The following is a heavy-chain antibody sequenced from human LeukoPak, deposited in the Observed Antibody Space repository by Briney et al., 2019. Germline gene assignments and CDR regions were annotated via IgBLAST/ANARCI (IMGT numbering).Heavy chain of an antibody. CDR2: IKQDGSEK. Sequence: GGSLRLSCAASGFTFSNYWMNWVRQAPGKGLEWVANIKQDGSEKYYVDSVKGRFTISRDNAKNSLYLQMTSLRAEDTAVYYCARGVDIWGKGTTVTISS. J-gene: IGHJ6*04. V-gene: IGHV3-7*01. CDR3: ARGVDI. CDR1: GFTFSNYW.